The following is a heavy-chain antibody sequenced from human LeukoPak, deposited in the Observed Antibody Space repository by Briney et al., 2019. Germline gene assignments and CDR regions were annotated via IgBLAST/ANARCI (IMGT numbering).Heavy chain of an antibody. D-gene: IGHD1-26*01. CDR2: INHSGST. CDR1: GGSFSGYY. Sequence: SETLSLTCAVYGGSFSGYYWSWIRQPPGKGLEWIGEINHSGSTNYNPSLKSRVTISVDTSKNQFSLKLSSVTAADSAVYYCARALPLYSGSYYVFPKGNYFGYWGQGTLVTVSS. CDR3: ARALPLYSGSYYVFPKGNYFGY. J-gene: IGHJ4*02. V-gene: IGHV4-34*01.